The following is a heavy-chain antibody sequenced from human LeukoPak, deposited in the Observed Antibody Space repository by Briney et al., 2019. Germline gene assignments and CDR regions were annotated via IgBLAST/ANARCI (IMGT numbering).Heavy chain of an antibody. CDR2: MSGNSGSI. CDR3: ANDIGPYSRSSGDY. J-gene: IGHJ4*02. Sequence: GGSLRLSCAAAGFTFDEYAMHWVRQAPGKGLECVSGMSGNSGSICYADSVKGRFTIARDNAKNSLYLQMNSLRAEDTALYYCANDIGPYSRSSGDYWGQGPLVTVSS. CDR1: GFTFDEYA. V-gene: IGHV3-9*01. D-gene: IGHD6-6*01.